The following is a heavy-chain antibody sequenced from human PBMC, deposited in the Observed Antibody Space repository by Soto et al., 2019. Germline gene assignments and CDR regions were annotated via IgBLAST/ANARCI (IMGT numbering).Heavy chain of an antibody. CDR3: ASDEYYYDKSEPGGYYYGMDV. Sequence: QVQLVQSGAEVKKPGSSVKVSCKASGGTFSSYAISWVRQAPGEGLEWMGGIIPIFGTANYAQKFQGRVTITADESTSTAYIALSSLRSEDTAVYYCASDEYYYDKSEPGGYYYGMDVWGQGTTVTVSS. J-gene: IGHJ6*02. V-gene: IGHV1-69*01. CDR2: IIPIFGTA. D-gene: IGHD3-22*01. CDR1: GGTFSSYA.